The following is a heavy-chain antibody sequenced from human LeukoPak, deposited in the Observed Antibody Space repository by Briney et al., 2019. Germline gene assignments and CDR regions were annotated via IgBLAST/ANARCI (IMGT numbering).Heavy chain of an antibody. CDR3: AKEKDTAMVRGDYFDY. D-gene: IGHD5-18*01. J-gene: IGHJ4*02. CDR1: GFTFSSYG. V-gene: IGHV3-30*18. CDR2: ISYDGSNK. Sequence: GGSLRLSCAASGFTFSSYGMHWVRQAPGKGLEWVAVISYDGSNKYYADSVKGRFTISRDNSKNTLYLQMNSLRAEDTAVYYCAKEKDTAMVRGDYFDYWGQGTLVTVSS.